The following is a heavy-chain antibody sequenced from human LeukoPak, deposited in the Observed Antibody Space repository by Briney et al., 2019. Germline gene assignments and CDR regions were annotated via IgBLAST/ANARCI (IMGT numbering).Heavy chain of an antibody. CDR3: ARGARLGATDLFFGY. CDR2: INHSGST. Sequence: SETLSLTCAVYGGSFSGYYWSWIRQPPGKGLEWIGEINHSGSTNYNPSLKSRVTISVDTSKNQFSLKLSSVTAADTAVYYCARGARLGATDLFFGYWGQGTLVTVSS. J-gene: IGHJ4*02. CDR1: GGSFSGYY. V-gene: IGHV4-34*01. D-gene: IGHD1-26*01.